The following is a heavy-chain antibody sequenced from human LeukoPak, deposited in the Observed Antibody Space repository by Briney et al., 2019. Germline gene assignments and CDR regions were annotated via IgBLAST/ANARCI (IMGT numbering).Heavy chain of an antibody. D-gene: IGHD6-13*01. V-gene: IGHV4-39*02. CDR1: GGSISSSSYY. J-gene: IGHJ4*02. CDR3: TRDSWGYNSSWFTY. CDR2: IYYSGST. Sequence: SETLSLTCTVSGGSISSSSYYWGSIRQPPGKGLEWIGSIYYSGSTYYSPSLKSRVTISVDTSKNHFSLKLSSVTAADTAVYYCTRDSWGYNSSWFTYWGQRTLVTVSS.